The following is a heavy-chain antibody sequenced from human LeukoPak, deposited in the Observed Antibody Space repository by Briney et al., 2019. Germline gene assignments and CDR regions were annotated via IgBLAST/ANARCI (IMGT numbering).Heavy chain of an antibody. V-gene: IGHV3-53*01. CDR2: IYSGGST. J-gene: IGHJ3*02. CDR1: GFTVSSNY. CDR3: ARDFLGGADAFDI. D-gene: IGHD2/OR15-2a*01. Sequence: GGSLRLSCAASGFTVSSNYMSWVRQAPGKGLEWVSVIYSGGSTYYADSVKGRFTISRDNSKSTLYIQMNSLRAEDTAVYYCARDFLGGADAFDIWGQGTMVTVSS.